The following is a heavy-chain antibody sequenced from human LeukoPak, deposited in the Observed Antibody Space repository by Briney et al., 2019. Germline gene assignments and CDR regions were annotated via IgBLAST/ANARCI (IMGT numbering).Heavy chain of an antibody. CDR1: GFTFSDAW. CDR3: TTRRQDGW. CDR2: IKSKSDGGTI. V-gene: IGHV3-15*01. J-gene: IGHJ4*02. Sequence: GGSLRLSCVGSGFTFSDAWMSWVRQAPGKGLEWVGRIKSKSDGGTIDYAATVKGRFTISRDDSRNTLYLQMNSLKTEDTAVYYCTTRRQDGWWGQGTLVTVS. D-gene: IGHD2-15*01.